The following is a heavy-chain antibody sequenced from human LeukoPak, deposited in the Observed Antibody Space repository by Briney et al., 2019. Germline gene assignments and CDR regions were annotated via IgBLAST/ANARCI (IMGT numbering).Heavy chain of an antibody. CDR3: AHGSGYPRPFDY. CDR2: INHSGST. CDR1: GGSFSGYY. Sequence: SETLSLTCAAYGGSFSGYYWSWIRQPPGKGLEWIGEINHSGSTNYNPSLKSRVTISVDTSKNQFSLKLSSVTAADTAVYYCAHGSGYPRPFDYWGQGTLVTVSS. J-gene: IGHJ4*02. D-gene: IGHD3-3*01. V-gene: IGHV4-34*01.